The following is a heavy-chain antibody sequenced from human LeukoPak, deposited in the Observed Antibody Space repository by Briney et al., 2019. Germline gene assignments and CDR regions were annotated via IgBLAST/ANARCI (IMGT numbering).Heavy chain of an antibody. Sequence: PSETLSLTCAVYGGSFSGYYWSWIRQPPGKGLEWIGEINHSGSTNYNPSLKSRVTMSVDTSKNQFSLKLSSVTAADTAVYYCARAITMVRGVIIVYNWFDPWGQGTLVTVSS. V-gene: IGHV4-34*01. J-gene: IGHJ5*02. D-gene: IGHD3-10*01. CDR1: GGSFSGYY. CDR3: ARAITMVRGVIIVYNWFDP. CDR2: INHSGST.